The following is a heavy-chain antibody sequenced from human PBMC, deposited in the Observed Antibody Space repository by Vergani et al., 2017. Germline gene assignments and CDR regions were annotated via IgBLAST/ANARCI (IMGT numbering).Heavy chain of an antibody. Sequence: EVQLVESGGGWVKLGGPLRPPCAPFGFPSSNAWMSGVGRPPGKGLEWVGRSKSKTDGGTTDYAAPVKGRFTISRDDSKNTLYLQMNSLKTEDTAVYYCTTESRSGYYYYGMDVWGQGTTVTVSS. CDR1: GFPSSNAW. J-gene: IGHJ6*02. CDR3: TTESRSGYYYYGMDV. V-gene: IGHV3-15*01. D-gene: IGHD3-3*01. CDR2: SKSKTDGGTT.